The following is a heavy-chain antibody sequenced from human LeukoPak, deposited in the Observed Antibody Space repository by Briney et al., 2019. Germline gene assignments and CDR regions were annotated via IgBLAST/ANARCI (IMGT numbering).Heavy chain of an antibody. V-gene: IGHV3-66*01. CDR1: GFTVSTNY. CDR3: ARDDDGYSGYDLKS. Sequence: PGGSLRLSCAASGFTVSTNYMSWVRQAPGRGLGWVSVIYSGGSTYYADSVKGRFTISRDNSKNTVYLQMNSLTAEDTAVYYCARDDDGYSGYDLKSWGQGTLVTVSS. CDR2: IYSGGST. D-gene: IGHD5-12*01. J-gene: IGHJ5*02.